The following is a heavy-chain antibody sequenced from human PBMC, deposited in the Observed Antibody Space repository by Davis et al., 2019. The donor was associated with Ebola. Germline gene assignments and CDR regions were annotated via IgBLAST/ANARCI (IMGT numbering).Heavy chain of an antibody. J-gene: IGHJ6*02. CDR2: IYYSGST. CDR1: GGSISSYY. V-gene: IGHV4-59*08. Sequence: SETLSLTCTVSGGSISSYYWSWIRQPPGKGLEWIGYIYYSGSTHYNPSLKSRVTISVDTSKNQFSLKLSSVTAADTAVYYCARQMRDFWSGYPRYYGMDVWGQGTTVTVSS. CDR3: ARQMRDFWSGYPRYYGMDV. D-gene: IGHD3-3*01.